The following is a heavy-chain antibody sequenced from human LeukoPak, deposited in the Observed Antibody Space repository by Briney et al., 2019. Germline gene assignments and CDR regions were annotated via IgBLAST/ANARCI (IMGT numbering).Heavy chain of an antibody. Sequence: ASVKGSCKASGYTFTGYYMYWVRQAPRQGLEWMGWINPNSGGTNYAQKLRGRVTMTRDTSISTAYMELSRLRSDDTAVYYCARVAQAAAGSYYYNYGMDVWGQGTTVTVSS. CDR3: ARVAQAAAGSYYYNYGMDV. J-gene: IGHJ6*02. D-gene: IGHD6-13*01. CDR2: INPNSGGT. CDR1: GYTFTGYY. V-gene: IGHV1-2*02.